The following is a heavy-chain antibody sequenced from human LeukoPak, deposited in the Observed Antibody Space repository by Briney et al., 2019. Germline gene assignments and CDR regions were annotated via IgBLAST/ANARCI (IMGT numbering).Heavy chain of an antibody. D-gene: IGHD3-10*01. J-gene: IGHJ4*02. CDR1: GFIISDYW. CDR3: ASRESSMARSH. Sequence: PGGSLRLPCAASGFIISDYWMNWVRQVPGEGLEWAANINEDGSVQDYVDSVRGRFTISRDNAKNSVYLQMNSLRVEDTAVYYCASRESSMARSHWGQGTLVTVSS. CDR2: INEDGSVQ. V-gene: IGHV3-7*01.